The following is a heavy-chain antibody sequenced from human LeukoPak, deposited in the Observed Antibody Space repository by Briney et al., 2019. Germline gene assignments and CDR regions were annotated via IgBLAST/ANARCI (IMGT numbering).Heavy chain of an antibody. D-gene: IGHD2-8*01. CDR3: ARRAGYCTNGVCYKRPSAYFDY. V-gene: IGHV4-39*07. J-gene: IGHJ4*02. Sequence: PSETLSLTCSVSGGSISSDSYYWGWIRQPPGKGLEWIGEINHSGSTNYNPSLKSRVTISVDTSKNQFSLKLSSVTAADTAVYYCARRAGYCTNGVCYKRPSAYFDYWGQGTLVTVSS. CDR2: INHSGST. CDR1: GGSISSDSYY.